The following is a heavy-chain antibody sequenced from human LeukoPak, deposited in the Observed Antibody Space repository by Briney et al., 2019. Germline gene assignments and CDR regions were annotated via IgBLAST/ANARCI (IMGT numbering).Heavy chain of an antibody. CDR1: GYSFTSYW. J-gene: IGHJ3*02. V-gene: IGHV5-51*01. Sequence: GESLKISGKGSGYSFTSYWIGWVRQMPGKGLEWMGIIYPGDSDTRYSPSFQGQVTISADKSISTAYLQWSSLKASDTAMYYCARLRYCSGGSFYSGAFDIWGQGTMVTVSS. CDR3: ARLRYCSGGSFYSGAFDI. D-gene: IGHD2-15*01. CDR2: IYPGDSDT.